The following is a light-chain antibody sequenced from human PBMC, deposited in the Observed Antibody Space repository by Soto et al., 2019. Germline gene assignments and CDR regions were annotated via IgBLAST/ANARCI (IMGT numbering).Light chain of an antibody. V-gene: IGLV4-69*01. Sequence: QLVLTQSPSASASLGASVKLTCTLSSGHSSYAIAWHQQQPEKGPRYLMKLNSDGRHSKGDGIPDRFSGSSSGAERYLTISSLQSEDEADYYCQTWGTGIRGVFGGGTKVTVL. CDR1: SGHSSYA. CDR3: QTWGTGIRGV. CDR2: LNSDGRH. J-gene: IGLJ3*02.